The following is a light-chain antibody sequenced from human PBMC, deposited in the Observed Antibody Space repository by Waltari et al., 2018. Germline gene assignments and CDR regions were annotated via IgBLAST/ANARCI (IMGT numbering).Light chain of an antibody. V-gene: IGKV3-11*01. CDR2: DAS. J-gene: IGKJ4*01. CDR3: QERSNWPGGA. CDR1: QSVRTY. Sequence: EIVLTQSPATLSLSPGERATLSCRASQSVRTYLAWYQHRPGQAPRLLIYDASNRATDVPARFSGSGSGTDFTLTISNLQPEDFAIYYCQERSNWPGGAFGGGTKVE.